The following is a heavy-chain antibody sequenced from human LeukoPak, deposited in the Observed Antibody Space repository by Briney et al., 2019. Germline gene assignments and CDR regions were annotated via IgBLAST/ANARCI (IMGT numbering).Heavy chain of an antibody. CDR2: IRYDGSNK. CDR1: GFTFSSYG. J-gene: IGHJ6*03. V-gene: IGHV3-30*02. D-gene: IGHD2-15*01. Sequence: GGSLRLSCAASGFTFSSYGMHWVRQAPGKGLEWVAFIRYDGSNKYYADSVKGRFTISRDNSKNTLYLQMNSLRAEDTAVYYCAKVMPPGRIRFYSYYMDVWGKGTTVSVS. CDR3: AKVMPPGRIRFYSYYMDV.